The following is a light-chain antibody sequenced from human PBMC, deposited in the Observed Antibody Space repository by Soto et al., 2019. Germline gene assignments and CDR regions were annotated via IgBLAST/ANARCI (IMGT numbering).Light chain of an antibody. J-gene: IGLJ2*01. CDR2: GNS. Sequence: QSVLTQPPSVSGAPGQRVPISCTGRSSNIGAGYDVHWYQKLPGTAPKLLIYGNSNRPSGVPDRFSGSKSGTSASLAITGLQAEDEADYYCQSYDSSLSGVVFGGGTKLTVL. V-gene: IGLV1-40*01. CDR3: QSYDSSLSGVV. CDR1: SSNIGAGYD.